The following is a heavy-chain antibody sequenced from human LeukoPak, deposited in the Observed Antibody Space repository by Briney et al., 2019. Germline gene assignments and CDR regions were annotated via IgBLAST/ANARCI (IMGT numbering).Heavy chain of an antibody. Sequence: GGSRRLSCAASGFTFSSYAMSWVRQAPGKGLEWVSAISGSGGSTYYADSVKGRFTISRDNSKNTLYLQMNSLRAEDTAVYYCAKLSGDYVQGLFDYWGQGTLVTVSS. CDR1: GFTFSSYA. CDR3: AKLSGDYVQGLFDY. D-gene: IGHD4-17*01. J-gene: IGHJ4*02. CDR2: ISGSGGST. V-gene: IGHV3-23*01.